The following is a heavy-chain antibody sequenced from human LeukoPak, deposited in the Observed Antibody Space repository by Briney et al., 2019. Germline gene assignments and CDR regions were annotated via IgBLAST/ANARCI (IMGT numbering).Heavy chain of an antibody. V-gene: IGHV1-69*13. Sequence: GASVTVSCTACGGTFSSYAISWVRQAPGQGLEWMGGLIPIFGTANYSQKFQGRGTTTADQPTITAFMELSSLRSEDTAVYYCARGGLVWGRFFDYWGQGTLVTVSS. CDR2: LIPIFGTA. D-gene: IGHD3-16*01. CDR3: ARGGLVWGRFFDY. J-gene: IGHJ4*02. CDR1: GGTFSSYA.